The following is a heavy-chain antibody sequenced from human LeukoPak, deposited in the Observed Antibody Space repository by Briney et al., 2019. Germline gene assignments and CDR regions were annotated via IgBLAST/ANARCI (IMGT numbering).Heavy chain of an antibody. V-gene: IGHV4-34*01. CDR2: INHSGST. CDR3: ARGELRYFRE. CDR1: GGSFSGYY. D-gene: IGHD3-9*01. J-gene: IGHJ4*02. Sequence: SETLSLTCAVYGGSFSGYYWSWIRQPPGKGLEWIGEINHSGSTNYNPSLKSRVTISVDTSKNQFSLKLSSVTAADTAVYYCARGELRYFREWGQGTLVTVSS.